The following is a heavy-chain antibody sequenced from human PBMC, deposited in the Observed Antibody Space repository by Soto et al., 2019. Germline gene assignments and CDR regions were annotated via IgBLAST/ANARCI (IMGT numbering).Heavy chain of an antibody. CDR1: GGSFRGYY. Sequence: SETQSLTCAVYGGSFRGYYLSWIRQPPGKGLEWIGEINHSGSTNYNPSLKSRVTISVDTSKNQFSLKLSSVTATDTAVYYCARGPRNWNYSPSQPGRTAHRWFDPWGQGTLVTVSS. J-gene: IGHJ5*02. D-gene: IGHD1-7*01. CDR3: ARGPRNWNYSPSQPGRTAHRWFDP. V-gene: IGHV4-34*01. CDR2: INHSGST.